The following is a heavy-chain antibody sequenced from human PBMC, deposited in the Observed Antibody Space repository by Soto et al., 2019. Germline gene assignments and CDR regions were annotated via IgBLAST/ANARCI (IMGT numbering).Heavy chain of an antibody. CDR1: GGSFRGYY. Sequence: QVQLQQWGAGLLKPSETLSLTCAVYGGSFRGYYWSWIRQPPGKGLEWIGEINHSGSTNYNPSLKSRVTISVDTSKNQFSLKLSSVTAADTAVYYCARGIQLWSRGVGYWGQGTLVTVSS. J-gene: IGHJ4*02. CDR2: INHSGST. D-gene: IGHD5-18*01. V-gene: IGHV4-34*01. CDR3: ARGIQLWSRGVGY.